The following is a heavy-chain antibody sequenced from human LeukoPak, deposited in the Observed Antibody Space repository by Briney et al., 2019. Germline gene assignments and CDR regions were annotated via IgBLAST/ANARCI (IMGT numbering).Heavy chain of an antibody. CDR3: AKDRAGTPWAD. D-gene: IGHD1-1*01. CDR2: INPGGITT. Sequence: QPGGSLRLSCAASGFTFTTCSMTWVRQAPGKGLEWVSTINPGGITTYYADSVKGRFTISRDNSKNTVSLQMDSLRADDTAVYYCAKDRAGTPWADWGQGTLVTVSS. V-gene: IGHV3-23*01. J-gene: IGHJ4*02. CDR1: GFTFTTCS.